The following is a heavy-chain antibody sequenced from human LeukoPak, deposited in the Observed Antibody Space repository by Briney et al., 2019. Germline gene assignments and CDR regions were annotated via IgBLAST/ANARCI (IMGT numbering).Heavy chain of an antibody. CDR3: ASSPKVAAAGDYYFDY. J-gene: IGHJ4*02. CDR1: GYTFTSYY. Sequence: GASVEVSCKASGYTFTSYYMHWVRQAPGQGLEWMGIINPNGGSTSYAQKFQGRVTMTRDTSTSTVYMELSSLRSEDTAVYYCASSPKVAAAGDYYFDYWGQGTLVTVSS. V-gene: IGHV1-46*01. D-gene: IGHD6-13*01. CDR2: INPNGGST.